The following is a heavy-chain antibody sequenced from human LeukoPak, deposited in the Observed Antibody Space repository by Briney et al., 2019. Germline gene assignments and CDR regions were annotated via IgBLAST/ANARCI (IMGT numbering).Heavy chain of an antibody. CDR2: IGGSGGST. V-gene: IGHV3-23*01. CDR3: AKDFGVNEPGY. J-gene: IGHJ4*02. Sequence: GGSLRLSCAASEFTISSYGMSWVRQAPGKGLEWVASIGGSGGSTQYADSVQGRFAISRDNSKNTLYLQMNSLRAEDTAVYYCAKDFGVNEPGYWGQGTLVTVSS. D-gene: IGHD3-10*01. CDR1: EFTISSYG.